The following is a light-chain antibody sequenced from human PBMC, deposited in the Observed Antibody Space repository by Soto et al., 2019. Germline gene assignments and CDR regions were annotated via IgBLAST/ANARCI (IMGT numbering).Light chain of an antibody. CDR3: HQYFAYPLT. CDR1: QSVGIW. V-gene: IGKV1-5*01. Sequence: DIQLTQSPPTLSASVGDRVTITCRASQSVGIWLAWYQHKPGKAPKVFVYGASSLETGVPSRFGGSGSATEFTLVITGLQADVSATYYGHQYFAYPLTFGPGTKVEVK. J-gene: IGKJ1*01. CDR2: GAS.